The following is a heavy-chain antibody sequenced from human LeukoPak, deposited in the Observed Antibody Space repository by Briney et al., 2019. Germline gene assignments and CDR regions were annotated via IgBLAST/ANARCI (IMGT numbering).Heavy chain of an antibody. CDR2: ISGSGGST. CDR3: ARDSSPYIAAAGTQVAQVDY. CDR1: GFTFSSYA. Sequence: GGSLRLSCAASGFTFSSYAMSWVRQAPGKGLEWVSAISGSGGSTYYADSVKGRFTISRDNSKNTLYLQMNSLRSDDTAVYYCARDSSPYIAAAGTQVAQVDYWGQGTLVTVSS. J-gene: IGHJ4*02. D-gene: IGHD6-13*01. V-gene: IGHV3-23*01.